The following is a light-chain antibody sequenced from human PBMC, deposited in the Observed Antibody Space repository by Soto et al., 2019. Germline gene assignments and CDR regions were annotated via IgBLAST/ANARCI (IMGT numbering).Light chain of an antibody. Sequence: QSVLTQSSSASASLGSSVNLTSTLSSGHSSYIIAWHQQQPGKAPRYLMKLEGSGSYNKGSGVPDRFSGSSSGADRYLTSSNLHAEDEADYYCETWDSNTRVFGGGTKLTVL. J-gene: IGLJ3*02. V-gene: IGLV4-60*03. CDR1: SGHSSYI. CDR2: LEGSGSY. CDR3: ETWDSNTRV.